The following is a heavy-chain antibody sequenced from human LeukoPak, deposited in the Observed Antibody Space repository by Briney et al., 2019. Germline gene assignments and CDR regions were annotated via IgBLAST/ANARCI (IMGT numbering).Heavy chain of an antibody. V-gene: IGHV4-39*01. CDR2: IYYSGST. CDR1: GGSISSSSYY. Sequence: SETLSLTCTVSGGSISSSSYYWGWIRQPPGKGLEWIISIYYSGSTYYNPSLKRRVTISVESSKSQFSLKLSSVTAADTAVYYCARPRGVDTIRGGFDYWGQGTLVTVSS. CDR3: ARPRGVDTIRGGFDY. D-gene: IGHD5-12*01. J-gene: IGHJ4*02.